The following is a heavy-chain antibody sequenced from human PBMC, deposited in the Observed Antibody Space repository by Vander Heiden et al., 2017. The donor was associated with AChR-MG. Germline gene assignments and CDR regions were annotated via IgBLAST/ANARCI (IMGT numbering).Heavy chain of an antibody. CDR3: AKDLWSGYHTYYYYYYGMDV. J-gene: IGHJ6*02. V-gene: IGHV3-30*02. D-gene: IGHD3-3*01. CDR2: IRYNGNNK. CDR1: GFTFSSHG. Sequence: QVQLVESGGGVVQPGGSLRLSCAASGFTFSSHGLHGVRKDRGKGLEWVAFIRYNGNNKYYADSVKDRLTISRDNSKNTLDLKMNSLRAEDTAVYYCAKDLWSGYHTYYYYYYGMDVWGQGTTVTVSS.